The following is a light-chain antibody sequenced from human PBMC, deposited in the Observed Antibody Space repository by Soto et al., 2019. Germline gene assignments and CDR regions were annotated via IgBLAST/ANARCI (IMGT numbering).Light chain of an antibody. CDR1: QSISSW. Sequence: DIQMTQSPSTLSASVGDRVTITCRASQSISSWLAWYQQKPGKAPKLLIYKASNLESGVPARFSGSGSGTEFTLTISSLQPDDFATYYCQQYNTYRTFGQGTKLEIK. V-gene: IGKV1-5*03. CDR3: QQYNTYRT. CDR2: KAS. J-gene: IGKJ2*01.